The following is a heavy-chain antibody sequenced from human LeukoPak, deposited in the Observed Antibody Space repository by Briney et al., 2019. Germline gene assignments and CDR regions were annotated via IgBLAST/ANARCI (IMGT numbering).Heavy chain of an antibody. CDR1: GFTFSSYA. D-gene: IGHD1-26*01. Sequence: GSLRPSCAASGFTFSSYAMHWVRQAPGKGLEWVAVISYDGSNKYYADSVKGRFTISRDNSKNTLYLQMNSLRAEDTAVYYCAREVGATEFDYWGQGTLVTVSS. CDR3: AREVGATEFDY. CDR2: ISYDGSNK. V-gene: IGHV3-30-3*01. J-gene: IGHJ4*02.